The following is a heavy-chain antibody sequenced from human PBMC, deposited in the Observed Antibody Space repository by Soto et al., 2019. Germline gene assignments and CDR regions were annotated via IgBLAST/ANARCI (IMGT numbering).Heavy chain of an antibody. CDR3: ASSQKGYNWNYFDH. Sequence: SETLSLTCAVSGGSISGSYYYWGWLRHSPGRGPEWIGSVFYTGFTSYNPSLESRVSVSVDTSKNQFSLKVSAVTAADTAVYYCASSQKGYNWNYFDHWGQGALVTVSS. CDR2: VFYTGFT. D-gene: IGHD1-20*01. V-gene: IGHV4-39*01. J-gene: IGHJ4*02. CDR1: GGSISGSYYY.